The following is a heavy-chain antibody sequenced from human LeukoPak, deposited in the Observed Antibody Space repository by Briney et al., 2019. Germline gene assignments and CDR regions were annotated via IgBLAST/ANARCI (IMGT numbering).Heavy chain of an antibody. D-gene: IGHD3-16*02. V-gene: IGHV4-30-4*08. Sequence: PSQTLSLTCTVSGGSISSGDYYWSWIRQPPGKGLEWIGYIYYSGSTYYNPSLKSRVTISVDTSKNQFSLKLSSVTAADTAVYYCACLRLGELSLGQAGSDAFDIWGQGTMVTVSS. CDR1: GGSISSGDYY. CDR2: IYYSGST. J-gene: IGHJ3*02. CDR3: ACLRLGELSLGQAGSDAFDI.